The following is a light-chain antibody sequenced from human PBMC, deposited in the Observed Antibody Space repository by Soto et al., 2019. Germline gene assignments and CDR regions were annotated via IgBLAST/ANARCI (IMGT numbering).Light chain of an antibody. CDR3: QQRSNWLHT. CDR2: DAS. V-gene: IGKV3-11*01. Sequence: EIVLTQSPATLSLSPGERATLSCRASQSVSSYLAWYQQTPGQAPRLLIYDASNMATGIPARFSGSGSGTDFTLTISSLEPEDFAVYYCQQRSNWLHTFGQGTKLEIK. J-gene: IGKJ2*01. CDR1: QSVSSY.